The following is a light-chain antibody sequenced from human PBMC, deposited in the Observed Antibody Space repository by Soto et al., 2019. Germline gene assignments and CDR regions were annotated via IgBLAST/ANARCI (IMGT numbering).Light chain of an antibody. CDR1: QSISRW. CDR2: DAS. V-gene: IGKV1-5*01. J-gene: IGKJ1*01. CDR3: QQYNSYRT. Sequence: DIQMTQSPSTLSSSVGDRVTITCRASQSISRWLAWYQQQPGRAPKLLIYDASSLDGGVPSRFSGSGSGTEFPLTISRVQHDDFATYYCQQYNSYRTFGQGTKVDIK.